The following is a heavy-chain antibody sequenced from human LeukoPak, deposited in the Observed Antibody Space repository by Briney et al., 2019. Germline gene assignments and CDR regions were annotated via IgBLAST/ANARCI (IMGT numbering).Heavy chain of an antibody. CDR2: IYFSGST. CDR3: ARSEYSSSSGHFDY. CDR1: GGSISSYY. D-gene: IGHD6-6*01. V-gene: IGHV4-59*08. Sequence: SETLSLTCTVSGGSISSYYWSWIRQPPEKGLEWIGYIYFSGSTDYNPSLKSRVTISVDTSKNQFSLKLSSVTAADTAVYYCARSEYSSSSGHFDYWGQGTLVTVSS. J-gene: IGHJ4*02.